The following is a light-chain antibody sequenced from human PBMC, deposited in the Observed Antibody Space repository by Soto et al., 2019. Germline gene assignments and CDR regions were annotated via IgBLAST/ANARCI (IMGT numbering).Light chain of an antibody. CDR2: SNN. Sequence: QSVLTQPPSASGTPGQRVNISCSGSSSNIGSNNVNWYQQLPGTAPKLLIYSNNQRPSGVPDRVSGSKSGTSASLAISGLQSEDEADYYCAAWEDSRNGLWVFGNGTKLTVL. CDR3: AAWEDSRNGLWV. CDR1: SSNIGSNN. V-gene: IGLV1-44*01. J-gene: IGLJ1*01.